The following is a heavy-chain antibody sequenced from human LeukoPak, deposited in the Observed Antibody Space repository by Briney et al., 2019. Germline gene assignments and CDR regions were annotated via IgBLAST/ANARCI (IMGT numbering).Heavy chain of an antibody. CDR3: ASLLGNDARRFDY. D-gene: IGHD1-1*01. Sequence: GFTFSXXXXNWVRQXPGKGLEXVSSISSSRSYIYYADSVKGRFTISRDNAKNSLYLQMNSLKAEDTAVYYCASLLGNDARRFDYWGQGTLVTVSS. CDR1: GFTFSXXX. J-gene: IGHJ4*02. CDR2: ISSSRSYI. V-gene: IGHV3-21*01.